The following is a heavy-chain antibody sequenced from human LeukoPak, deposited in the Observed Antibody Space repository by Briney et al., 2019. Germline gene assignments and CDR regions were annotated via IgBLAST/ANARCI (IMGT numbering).Heavy chain of an antibody. CDR2: IYTSGST. CDR3: ARGSGTYYYDSSGYYLDY. CDR1: GGSISSGSYY. J-gene: IGHJ4*02. D-gene: IGHD3-22*01. Sequence: SQTLPLTCTVSGGSISSGSYYWSWIRQPAGKGLEWIGRIYTSGSTNYNPSLKSRVTISVDTSKNQFSLKLSSVTAADTAVYYCARGSGTYYYDSSGYYLDYWGQGTLVTVSS. V-gene: IGHV4-61*02.